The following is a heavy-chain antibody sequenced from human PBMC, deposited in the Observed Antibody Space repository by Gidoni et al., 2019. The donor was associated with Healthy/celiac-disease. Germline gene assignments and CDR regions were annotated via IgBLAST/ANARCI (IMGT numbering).Heavy chain of an antibody. D-gene: IGHD3-10*01. Sequence: QVQLVQSGAEVKKPGSSVKVSCKASGGTFSSYAISWVRQAPGQGLEWMGGIIPIFGTANYAQKFQGRVTITADESTSTAYMELSSLRSEDTAVYYCARDRTDDFPGYYGLGNFDYWGQGTLVTVSS. CDR1: GGTFSSYA. J-gene: IGHJ4*02. V-gene: IGHV1-69*12. CDR3: ARDRTDDFPGYYGLGNFDY. CDR2: IIPIFGTA.